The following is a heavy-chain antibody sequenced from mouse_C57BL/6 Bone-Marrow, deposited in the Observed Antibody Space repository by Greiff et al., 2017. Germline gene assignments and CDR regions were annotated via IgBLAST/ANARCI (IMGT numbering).Heavy chain of an antibody. Sequence: EVQVVESGGDLVKPGGSLKLSCAASGFTFSSYGMYWVRQTPDKRLEWVATISSGGSYTYYPDSVKGRFTISRDNAKNTLYLQMSSLKSEDTAMYSCARLPYYYGSSSGWFAYWGQGTLVTVSA. V-gene: IGHV5-6*01. J-gene: IGHJ3*01. CDR2: ISSGGSYT. D-gene: IGHD1-1*01. CDR3: ARLPYYYGSSSGWFAY. CDR1: GFTFSSYG.